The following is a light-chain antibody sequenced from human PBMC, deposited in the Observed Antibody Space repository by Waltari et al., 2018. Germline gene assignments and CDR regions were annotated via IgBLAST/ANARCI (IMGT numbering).Light chain of an antibody. J-gene: IGKJ4*01. V-gene: IGKV1-39*01. CDR3: QHVYGIPLT. CDR1: ENVNSY. CDR2: KAS. Sequence: DIQMTQSPSSLSASVGDRVTITCRASENVNSYLNWYQQKPGKAPKLLIYKASTLQSGVPSRFSGSGSGTDYTFTISSLKSEDVATYYCQHVYGIPLTFGGGTKVEIK.